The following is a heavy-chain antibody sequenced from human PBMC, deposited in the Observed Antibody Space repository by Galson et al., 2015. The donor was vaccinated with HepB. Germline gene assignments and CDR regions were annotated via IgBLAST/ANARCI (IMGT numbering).Heavy chain of an antibody. Sequence: SLRLSCAASGFTFGSYSMNWVRQAPGKGLEWVSYISTISSTIYHADSVKGRFTTSRDNAKNSLYLQMNSLRAEDTAVYYCVREDYYDSSGYYNWLAYAFDIWGQGTMVTVSS. CDR2: ISTISSTI. CDR3: VREDYYDSSGYYNWLAYAFDI. D-gene: IGHD3-22*01. J-gene: IGHJ3*02. V-gene: IGHV3-48*01. CDR1: GFTFGSYS.